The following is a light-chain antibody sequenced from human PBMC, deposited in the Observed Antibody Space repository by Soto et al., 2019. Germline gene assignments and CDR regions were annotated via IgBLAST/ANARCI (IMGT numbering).Light chain of an antibody. CDR3: QQYGSSFI. J-gene: IGKJ4*01. V-gene: IGKV3-20*01. CDR2: DAS. CDR1: QSGSSNY. Sequence: EVVFTQFSGSPSFSPPERASLSCRASQSGSSNYLAWYQQKPGQAPRLLIYDASSRATGIPDRFSGSGSGTDFTLTISRLEPEDSAVYYCQQYGSSFIFGGGTKVDIK.